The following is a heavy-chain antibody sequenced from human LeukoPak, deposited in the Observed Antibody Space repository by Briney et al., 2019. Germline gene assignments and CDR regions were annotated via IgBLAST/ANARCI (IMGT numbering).Heavy chain of an antibody. V-gene: IGHV4-59*01. CDR2: IYYSGST. J-gene: IGHJ4*02. Sequence: PSETLSLTCTVSGGSISSYYWSWIRQPPGKGLEWIGYIYYSGSTNYNPSLKSRVTISVDTSKNQFSLKLSSVTAADTAVYYCARQSNYDFSSGRHYYFDYWGQGTLVTVSS. D-gene: IGHD3-3*01. CDR1: GGSISSYY. CDR3: ARQSNYDFSSGRHYYFDY.